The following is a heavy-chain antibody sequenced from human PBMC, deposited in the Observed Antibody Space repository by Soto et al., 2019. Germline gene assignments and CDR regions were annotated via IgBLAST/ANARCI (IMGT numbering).Heavy chain of an antibody. J-gene: IGHJ4*02. CDR3: AREYRGYESRVDY. CDR1: GGTFSSYT. D-gene: IGHD5-12*01. CDR2: IIAILGIA. V-gene: IGHV1-69*02. Sequence: QVQLVQSGAEVKKPGSSVKVSCKASGGTFSSYTISWVRQAPGQGLEWMGRIIAILGIANYAQKFQGRVAITADKSASTAYVELGSLGAEDTAVYDCAREYRGYESRVDYWGQGTLVTVSS.